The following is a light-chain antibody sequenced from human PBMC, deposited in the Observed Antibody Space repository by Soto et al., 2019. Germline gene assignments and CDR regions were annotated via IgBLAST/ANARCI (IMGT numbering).Light chain of an antibody. CDR3: QQYYIYPPA. CDR1: HSIRSY. J-gene: IGKJ3*01. Sequence: DIQMTQSPSTLSASVGDRVTITCRASHSIRSYLAWYQQIPGKAPKLLIHRASYLESGVPSRFSGSGSETDFTLAIGSLPPEDSATYFCQQYYIYPPAFGPGTKVQIK. CDR2: RAS. V-gene: IGKV1-5*03.